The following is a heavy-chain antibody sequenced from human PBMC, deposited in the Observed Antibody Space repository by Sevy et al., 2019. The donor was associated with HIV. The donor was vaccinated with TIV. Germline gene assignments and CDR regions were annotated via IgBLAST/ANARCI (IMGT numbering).Heavy chain of an antibody. V-gene: IGHV3-15*01. Sequence: GGSLRLSCAASGFTFSNAWMSWVRQAPGKGLEWVGRIKSKTDGGTTDYAAPVKGRFTISRDDSKNTLYLQMNSLKTEDTAVYYSTTDLVTIRFLGSFDPWGQGTLVTVSS. CDR3: TTDLVTIRFLGSFDP. CDR1: GFTFSNAW. CDR2: IKSKTDGGTT. D-gene: IGHD3-3*01. J-gene: IGHJ5*02.